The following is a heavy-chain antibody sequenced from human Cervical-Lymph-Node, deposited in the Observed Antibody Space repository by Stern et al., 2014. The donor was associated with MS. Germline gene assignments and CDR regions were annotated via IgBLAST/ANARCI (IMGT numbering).Heavy chain of an antibody. D-gene: IGHD2-8*02. CDR2: IIPFLNTA. J-gene: IGHJ4*02. CDR1: GGTFTTHP. Sequence: VQLVESGAEVKKPGSSVKVSCKASGGTFTTHPITWWRQAPGQGLEWMGGIIPFLNTANYAQKCQGRITITADKSTGTTYMEISSLRSDDTAVYYCASSLVASGHWGQGTLVIVS. V-gene: IGHV1-69*06. CDR3: ASSLVASGH.